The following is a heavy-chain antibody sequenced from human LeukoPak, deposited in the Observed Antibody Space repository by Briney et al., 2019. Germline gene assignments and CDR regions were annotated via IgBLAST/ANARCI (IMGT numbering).Heavy chain of an antibody. CDR1: GLTFSSYA. Sequence: PGRSLRLSCAASGLTFSSYAMHWVRQAPGKGLEWVAVISYDGSNKYYADSVKGRFTISRDNSKNTLYLQMNSLRAEDTAVYYCAREANIVVVPATGGFDPWGQGTLVTVSS. CDR3: AREANIVVVPATGGFDP. D-gene: IGHD2-2*01. CDR2: ISYDGSNK. V-gene: IGHV3-30*04. J-gene: IGHJ5*02.